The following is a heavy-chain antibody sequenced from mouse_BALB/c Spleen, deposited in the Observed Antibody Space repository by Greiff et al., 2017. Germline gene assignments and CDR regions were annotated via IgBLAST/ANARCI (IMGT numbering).Heavy chain of an antibody. D-gene: IGHD1-1*01. J-gene: IGHJ3*01. V-gene: IGHV14-3*02. CDR2: IDPANGNT. CDR3: ARTTTVFAY. CDR1: GFNIKDTY. Sequence: VQLKESGAELVKPGASVKLSCTASGFNIKDTYMHWVKQRPEQGLEWIGRIDPANGNTKYDPKFQGKATITADTSSNTAYMQLSSLTSEDSAVYYCARTTTVFAYWGQGTLVTVSA.